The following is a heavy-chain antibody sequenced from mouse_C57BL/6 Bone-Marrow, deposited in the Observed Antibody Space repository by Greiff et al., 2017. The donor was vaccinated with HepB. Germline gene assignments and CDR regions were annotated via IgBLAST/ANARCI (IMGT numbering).Heavy chain of an antibody. CDR1: GYSITSGYY. D-gene: IGHD4-1*01. CDR3: AREGVGRGFAY. J-gene: IGHJ3*01. V-gene: IGHV3-6*01. Sequence: DVQLQESGPGLVKPSQSLSLTCSVTGYSITSGYYLNWIRQFPGNKLEWMGYISYDGSNNYNPSLKNRISITRDTSKNQFFLKLNSVTTEDTATYYCAREGVGRGFAYWGQGTLVTVSA. CDR2: ISYDGSN.